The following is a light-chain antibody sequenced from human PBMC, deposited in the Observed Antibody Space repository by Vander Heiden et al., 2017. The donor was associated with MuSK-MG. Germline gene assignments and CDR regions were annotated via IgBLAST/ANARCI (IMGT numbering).Light chain of an antibody. Sequence: SSELTQPPSVSVSPGQTASITCSGDKLGDKYACWYQQKPGQSPVLVIYQDSKRPSGIPERFSGSNSGNTATLTISGTQAMDEADYYCQAWDSSTDHVFGTGTKVTVL. CDR2: QDS. CDR1: KLGDKY. V-gene: IGLV3-1*01. CDR3: QAWDSSTDHV. J-gene: IGLJ1*01.